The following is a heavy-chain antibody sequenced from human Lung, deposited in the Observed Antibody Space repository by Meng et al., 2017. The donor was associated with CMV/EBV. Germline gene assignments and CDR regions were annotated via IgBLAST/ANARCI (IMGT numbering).Heavy chain of an antibody. V-gene: IGHV1-2*06. CDR2: VNPVSDDT. D-gene: IGHD6-19*01. J-gene: IGHJ4*01. CDR3: AKSSDNGWSS. CDR1: GYTFSGFY. Sequence: VPLVQSGTEVTRPGASVQISCQSSGYTFSGFYMNWARQAPGHGLEWLGRVNPVSDDTHYAQKFVGRLTVTRGATINTAFMELTSLRPDDTAVYYCAKSSDNGWSSWGPGTLVTVSS.